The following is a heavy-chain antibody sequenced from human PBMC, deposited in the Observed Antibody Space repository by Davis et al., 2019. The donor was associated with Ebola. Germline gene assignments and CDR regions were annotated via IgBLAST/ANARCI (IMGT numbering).Heavy chain of an antibody. D-gene: IGHD1-26*01. Sequence: PGGSLRLSCAASEFTFSSYEMNWVRQAPGKRLEWVSYIDSSASTTYYADSVKGRFTISRDNSKNTLYLQMNSLRAEDTAVYYCARGGGGAWEVLDYWGQGTLVTVSS. CDR3: ARGGGGAWEVLDY. CDR2: IDSSASTT. V-gene: IGHV3-48*03. CDR1: EFTFSSYE. J-gene: IGHJ4*02.